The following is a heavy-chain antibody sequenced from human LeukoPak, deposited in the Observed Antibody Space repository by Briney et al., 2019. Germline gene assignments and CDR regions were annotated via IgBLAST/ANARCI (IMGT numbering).Heavy chain of an antibody. CDR2: ISGSGGRT. J-gene: IGHJ4*02. V-gene: IGHV3-23*01. CDR1: GFTFSSYA. CDR3: ANLSPYTAMGTDY. D-gene: IGHD5-18*01. Sequence: PGGSLRLSCAASGFTFSSYAMSWVRQAPGKGLEWVSAISGSGGRTYYADSVKGRFTISGDNSKNTLYLQMNSLRAEDTFVYYWANLSPYTAMGTDYWGQGTLVTVSS.